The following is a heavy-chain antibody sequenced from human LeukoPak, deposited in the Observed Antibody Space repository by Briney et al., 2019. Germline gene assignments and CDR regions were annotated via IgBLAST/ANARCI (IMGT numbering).Heavy chain of an antibody. Sequence: SETLSLTCTVSGGSISSYYWSWIRQPPRKGLEWIGYIYYSGSTNYNPSLKSRVTISVDTSKNQFSLKLSSVTAADTAVYYRARVRGWYDGGRVFDYWGQGTLVTVSS. CDR2: IYYSGST. D-gene: IGHD6-19*01. CDR1: GGSISSYY. J-gene: IGHJ4*02. CDR3: ARVRGWYDGGRVFDY. V-gene: IGHV4-59*01.